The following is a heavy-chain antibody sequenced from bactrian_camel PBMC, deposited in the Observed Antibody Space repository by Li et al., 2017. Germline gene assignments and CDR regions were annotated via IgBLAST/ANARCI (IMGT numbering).Heavy chain of an antibody. CDR1: GYTLDDSD. CDR2: IYSDGTP. J-gene: IGHJ4*01. V-gene: IGHV3S61*01. D-gene: IGHD1*01. Sequence: QVQLVESGGGLVQPGGSLRLSCTASGYTLDDSDVAWYRQAPGNECERVSTIYSDGTPSYADSVKGRFTISRDNAKNTVYLQMTSLKPEDTAVYYCAADGRLTYRQGLECRSQGTQVTVS.